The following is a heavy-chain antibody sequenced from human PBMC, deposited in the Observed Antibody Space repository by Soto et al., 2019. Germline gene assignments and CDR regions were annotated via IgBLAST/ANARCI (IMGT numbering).Heavy chain of an antibody. CDR3: ARENGNWNTAFDI. V-gene: IGHV4-61*01. CDR1: GGSINSGSFY. D-gene: IGHD1-1*01. J-gene: IGHJ3*02. CDR2: IFYSGST. Sequence: QVQLQESGPGLVKPSETLSLICNVSGGSINSGSFYWSWIRQPPGKGLEWIGYIFYSGSTKYNPSVTSRATILVDPSRRQFSLRLASVTAADTAVYYCARENGNWNTAFDIWGQGTLVTVSS.